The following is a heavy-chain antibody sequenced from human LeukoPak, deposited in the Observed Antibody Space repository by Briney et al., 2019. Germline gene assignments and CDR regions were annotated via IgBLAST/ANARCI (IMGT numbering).Heavy chain of an antibody. CDR2: ISGSGGST. Sequence: GGSLRLSCAVSGFTFSSYAMSWVRQAPGKGLEWVSAISGSGGSTYYTDSVKGRFTIFRDNSKNTVYLQMNSLRAEDTAVYYCGKTTVGYSSGRYPGWPVDYWGQGTLVTVSS. CDR3: GKTTVGYSSGRYPGWPVDY. J-gene: IGHJ4*02. CDR1: GFTFSSYA. V-gene: IGHV3-23*01. D-gene: IGHD6-19*01.